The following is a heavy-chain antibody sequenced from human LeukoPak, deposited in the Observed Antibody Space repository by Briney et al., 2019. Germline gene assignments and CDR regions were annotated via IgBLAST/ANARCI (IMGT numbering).Heavy chain of an antibody. D-gene: IGHD3-22*01. CDR2: IYYSGNT. CDR3: ARYVSSGLDY. J-gene: IGHJ4*02. Sequence: SETLSLTCTVSGGSIRGYYWSWMRQPPGRGLEWIGSIYYSGNTHYNPSLKGRVLISVDTSTNQFSLKLSSVTAADTAVYYCARYVSSGLDYWGQGSLVTVSS. V-gene: IGHV4-59*01. CDR1: GGSIRGYY.